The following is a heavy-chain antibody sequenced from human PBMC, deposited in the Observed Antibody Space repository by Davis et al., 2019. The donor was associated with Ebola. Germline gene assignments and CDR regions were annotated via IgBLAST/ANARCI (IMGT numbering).Heavy chain of an antibody. CDR2: IIPIFGTA. Sequence: SVKVSCKASVGTFSSYAISWVRQAPGQGLDWMGGIIPIFGTANYEQKFQGRVTITADKSTSTAYMELSSLRSEDTAVYYCARVISAYYYYGMDVWGQGTTVTVSS. V-gene: IGHV1-69*06. J-gene: IGHJ6*02. CDR1: VGTFSSYA. CDR3: ARVISAYYYYGMDV. D-gene: IGHD3-10*01.